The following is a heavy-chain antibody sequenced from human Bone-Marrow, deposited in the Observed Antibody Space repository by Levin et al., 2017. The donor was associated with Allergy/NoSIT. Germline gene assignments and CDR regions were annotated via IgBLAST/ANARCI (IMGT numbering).Heavy chain of an antibody. CDR1: GYTFTSYY. CDR2: INPSGGST. V-gene: IGHV1-46*03. CDR3: ARRATYYDYVWGSYQDRVPCDY. D-gene: IGHD3-16*02. J-gene: IGHJ4*02. Sequence: ASVKVSCKASGYTFTSYYMHWVRQAPGQGLEWMGIINPSGGSTSYAQKFQGRVTMTRDTSTSTVYMELSSLRSEDTAVYYCARRATYYDYVWGSYQDRVPCDYWGQGTLVTVSS.